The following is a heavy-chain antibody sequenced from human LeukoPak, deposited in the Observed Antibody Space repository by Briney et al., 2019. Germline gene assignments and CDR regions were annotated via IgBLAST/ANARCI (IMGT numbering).Heavy chain of an antibody. Sequence: PGGSLRLSCAASGFTFSSYWMHWVRQTPGKGLVWVSRINSDGSSTSYADSVRGRFTISRDNAKNTLYLQMNSLRAEDTAVYYCARGLYSSSSIVTVYWGQGTLVTVSS. CDR2: INSDGSST. V-gene: IGHV3-74*01. J-gene: IGHJ4*02. CDR1: GFTFSSYW. CDR3: ARGLYSSSSIVTVY. D-gene: IGHD6-13*01.